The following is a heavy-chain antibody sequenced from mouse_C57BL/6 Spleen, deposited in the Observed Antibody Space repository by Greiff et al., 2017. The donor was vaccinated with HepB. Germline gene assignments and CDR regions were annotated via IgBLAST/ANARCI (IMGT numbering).Heavy chain of an antibody. V-gene: IGHV5-9-1*02. CDR2: ISSGGDYI. CDR3: TRPITTVVDWYFDV. Sequence: EVQVVESGEGLVKPGGSLKLSCAASGFTFSSYAMSWVRQTPEKRLEWVAYISSGGDYIYYADTVKGRFTISRDNARNTLYLQMSSLKSEDTAMYYCTRPITTVVDWYFDVWGTGTTVTVSS. D-gene: IGHD1-1*01. J-gene: IGHJ1*03. CDR1: GFTFSSYA.